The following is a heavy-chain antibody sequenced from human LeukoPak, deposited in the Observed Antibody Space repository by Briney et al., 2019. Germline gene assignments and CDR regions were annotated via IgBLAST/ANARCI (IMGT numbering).Heavy chain of an antibody. Sequence: ASVKVSFKSSGGTFSSYAISWVRQAPGQGLEWMGGIIPIFGTANYAQKFQGRVTITTDESTSTAYMELSSLRSEDTAVYYCARGEYSSSWYSSYYYYYMDVWGKGTTVTVSS. V-gene: IGHV1-69*05. CDR2: IIPIFGTA. D-gene: IGHD6-13*01. J-gene: IGHJ6*03. CDR3: ARGEYSSSWYSSYYYYYMDV. CDR1: GGTFSSYA.